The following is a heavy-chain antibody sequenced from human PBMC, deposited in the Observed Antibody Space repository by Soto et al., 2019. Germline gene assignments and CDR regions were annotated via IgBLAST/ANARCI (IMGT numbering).Heavy chain of an antibody. CDR3: ARGPCHCRDCYKCNWSDP. CDR2: INPNSGGT. CDR1: GYTFTGYY. J-gene: IGHJ5*02. D-gene: IGHD2-21*01. Sequence: ASVKVSCKASGYTFTGYYMHWVRQAPGQGLEWMGWINPNSGGTNYAQKFQGRVTMTRDTSISTAYMELSRLRSDDTAVYYCARGPCHCRDCYKCNWSDPWGKGCLVTVSS. V-gene: IGHV1-2*02.